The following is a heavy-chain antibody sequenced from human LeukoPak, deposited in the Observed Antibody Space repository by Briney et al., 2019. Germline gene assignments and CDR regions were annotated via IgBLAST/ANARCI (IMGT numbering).Heavy chain of an antibody. D-gene: IGHD5-12*01. CDR3: ARGGYSFDY. CDR2: LHEDGNEK. Sequence: AGSLRLSCAASGFSLNIYWMTGVRQAPGKGLEWVARLHEDGNEKYYVDSVKGRFTISRDNAKSSLFLQLNSLRVEDTAVYYCARGGYSFDYLGQGTLVTVSS. CDR1: GFSLNIYW. V-gene: IGHV3-7*01. J-gene: IGHJ4*02.